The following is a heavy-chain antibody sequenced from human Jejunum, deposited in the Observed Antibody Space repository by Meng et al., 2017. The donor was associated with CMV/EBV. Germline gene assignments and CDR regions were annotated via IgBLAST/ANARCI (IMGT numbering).Heavy chain of an antibody. J-gene: IGHJ5*02. CDR2: TIGKSGGT. CDR3: VRGLCSNTSPHFGP. CDR1: SGPY. Sequence: SGPYREWWRRAPGRQREWMGWTIGKSGGTKYDEKLRNSITMTTDASISTIVMELSRLTSGDATAYYCVRGLCSNTSPHFGPWGQGTLVTVSS. V-gene: IGHV1-2*02. D-gene: IGHD6-13*01.